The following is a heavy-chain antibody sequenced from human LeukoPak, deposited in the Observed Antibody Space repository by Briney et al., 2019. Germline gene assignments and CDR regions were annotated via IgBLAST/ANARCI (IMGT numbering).Heavy chain of an antibody. CDR2: VYYSGST. CDR3: ARLYYDSRGYYWFDP. Sequence: SETLSLTCTVSDGSISSSNYYWGWIRQPPGRGLEWIVSVYYSGSTYSNPSLKSRVTVSVDTSKNQFSLRLYSVTAADTAVYYCARLYYDSRGYYWFDPWGQGTLVTVSS. J-gene: IGHJ5*02. CDR1: DGSISSSNYY. D-gene: IGHD3-22*01. V-gene: IGHV4-39*01.